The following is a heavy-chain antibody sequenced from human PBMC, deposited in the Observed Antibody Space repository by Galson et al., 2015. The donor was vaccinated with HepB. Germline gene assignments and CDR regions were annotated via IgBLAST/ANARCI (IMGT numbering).Heavy chain of an antibody. CDR2: IKQGGSEK. Sequence: SLRLSCAASGFSSSSYRMSWVRQAPGKGLEWVANIKQGGSEKYYVDSVKGRFTISRDNAKNSLYLQMNSLRAEDTAVYYCASASTAGWFDPWGQGTLVTVSS. CDR1: GFSSSSYR. CDR3: ASASTAGWFDP. D-gene: IGHD3-10*01. J-gene: IGHJ5*02. V-gene: IGHV3-7*03.